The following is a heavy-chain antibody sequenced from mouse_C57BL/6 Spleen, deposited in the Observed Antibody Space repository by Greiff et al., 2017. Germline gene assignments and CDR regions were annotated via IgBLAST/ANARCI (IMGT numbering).Heavy chain of an antibody. CDR1: GYAFSSYW. CDR2: IYPGDGDT. Sequence: QVQLKESGAELVKPGASVKISCKASGYAFSSYWMNWVKQRPGKGLEWIGQIYPGDGDTNYHGKFKGKATLTADKSSSTAYMQLSSLTSEDSAVYCCARSDRGGWFAYWGQGTLVTVSA. J-gene: IGHJ3*01. CDR3: ARSDRGGWFAY. D-gene: IGHD3-1*01. V-gene: IGHV1-80*01.